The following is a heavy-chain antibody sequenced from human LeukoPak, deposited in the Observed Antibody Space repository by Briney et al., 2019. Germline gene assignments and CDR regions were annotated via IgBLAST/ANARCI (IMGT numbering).Heavy chain of an antibody. Sequence: SETLSLTCTVSGGSISSSSYYWGWIRQPPGKGLEWIGSIYYSGSTNYNPSLKSRVTISVDTSKNQFSLKLSSVTAADTAVYYCASGNMRWFGELSALDYWGQGTLVTVSS. V-gene: IGHV4-39*07. CDR1: GGSISSSSYY. D-gene: IGHD3-10*01. J-gene: IGHJ4*02. CDR3: ASGNMRWFGELSALDY. CDR2: IYYSGST.